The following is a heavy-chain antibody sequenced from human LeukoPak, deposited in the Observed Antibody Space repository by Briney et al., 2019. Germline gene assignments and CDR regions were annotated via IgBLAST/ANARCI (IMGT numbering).Heavy chain of an antibody. CDR3: ARDTVWFGEYPAFDY. J-gene: IGHJ4*02. D-gene: IGHD3-10*01. CDR1: GFTFSTYS. V-gene: IGHV3-48*01. Sequence: GGSLRLSCAASGFTFSTYSMNWVRQAPGKGLEWVSYISSSTSTIYYADSVKGRFTISRDNAKNSLYLQMNSLRSEDTAVYYCARDTVWFGEYPAFDYWGQGTLVTVSS. CDR2: ISSSTSTI.